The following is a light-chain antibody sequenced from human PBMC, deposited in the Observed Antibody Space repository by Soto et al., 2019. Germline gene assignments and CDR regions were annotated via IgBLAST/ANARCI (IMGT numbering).Light chain of an antibody. J-gene: IGLJ2*01. V-gene: IGLV2-23*02. CDR3: CSYAGSSTFVI. CDR2: EVS. Sequence: QSVLTQPASVSGSPGQSITISCTGTSSDVGNYNLVSWYQQHPGKAPKFMIYEVSKRPSGVSNRFSGSKSGNTASLTISGLQAEDEADYYCCSYAGSSTFVIFGGGTKVTVL. CDR1: SSDVGNYNL.